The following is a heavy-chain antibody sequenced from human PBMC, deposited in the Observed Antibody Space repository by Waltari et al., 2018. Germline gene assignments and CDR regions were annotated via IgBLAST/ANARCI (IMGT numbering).Heavy chain of an antibody. CDR2: ISSNGGSI. Sequence: EVQLVESGGGLVQPGGSLRRSGSSSGFTFTGHAVHWVRQVPGKGLEYVSTISSNGGSIYYADSVKDRFTISRDNSKNTLYLQMSSLRAEDTAVYYCVKDNYYDGSGYYPTPGYWGQGTLVTVSS. D-gene: IGHD3-22*01. CDR3: VKDNYYDGSGYYPTPGY. J-gene: IGHJ4*02. V-gene: IGHV3-64D*06. CDR1: GFTFTGHA.